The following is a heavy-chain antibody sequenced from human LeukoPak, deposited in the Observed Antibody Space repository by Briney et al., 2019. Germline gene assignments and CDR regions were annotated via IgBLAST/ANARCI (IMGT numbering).Heavy chain of an antibody. J-gene: IGHJ4*02. V-gene: IGHV4-59*12. Sequence: PSETLSLTCTVSGGSISSYYWSWIRQPPGKGLEWIGYIYYSGSTNYNPSLKSRVTISVDTSKNQFSLKLSSVTAADTAVYYCAREGEDFNWNGYFDYWGQGTLVTVSS. CDR3: AREGEDFNWNGYFDY. CDR2: IYYSGST. CDR1: GGSISSYY. D-gene: IGHD1-1*01.